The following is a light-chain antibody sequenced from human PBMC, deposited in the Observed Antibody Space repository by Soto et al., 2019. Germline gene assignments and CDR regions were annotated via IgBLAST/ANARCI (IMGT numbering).Light chain of an antibody. J-gene: IGKJ4*01. CDR3: QQYYSTPPT. CDR1: QSILYSSNNNNY. V-gene: IGKV4-1*01. Sequence: DIVMTQSPDSLAVSLGERATINCKSSQSILYSSNNNNYLAWYQQKPGQSPKLLIYWSSTRESGFPDRFSGSGSGTDFTLTISSLQAEDVAVYYCQQYYSTPPTFGGGTKVEIK. CDR2: WSS.